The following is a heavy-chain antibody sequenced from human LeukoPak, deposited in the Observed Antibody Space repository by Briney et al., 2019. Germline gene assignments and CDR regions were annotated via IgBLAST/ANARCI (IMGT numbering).Heavy chain of an antibody. J-gene: IGHJ4*02. Sequence: SVKVSCKASGGTFSSYAISWVRQAPGQGLEWMGGIIPIFGTANYAQKFQGRVTITADKSTSTAYMELSSLRSEDTAVYYCASRPEQWLVRGFDYWGQGTLVTVSS. CDR2: IIPIFGTA. V-gene: IGHV1-69*06. CDR3: ASRPEQWLVRGFDY. CDR1: GGTFSSYA. D-gene: IGHD6-19*01.